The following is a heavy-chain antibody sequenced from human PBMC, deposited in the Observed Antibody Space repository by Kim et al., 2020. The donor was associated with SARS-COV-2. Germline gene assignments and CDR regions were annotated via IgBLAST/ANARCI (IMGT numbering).Heavy chain of an antibody. J-gene: IGHJ4*02. CDR2: T. CDR3: ARDGSNLPFDY. D-gene: IGHD1-20*01. V-gene: IGHV4-4*07. Sequence: TDYNPSLKSRVSMSLATYKKQFSLKLSSVTAADTAVYYCARDGSNLPFDYWGQGTLVTVSS.